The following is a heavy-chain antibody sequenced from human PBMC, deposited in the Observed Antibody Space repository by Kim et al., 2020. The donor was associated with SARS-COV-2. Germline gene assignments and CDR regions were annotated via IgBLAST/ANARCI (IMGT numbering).Heavy chain of an antibody. D-gene: IGHD2-21*01. CDR2: IDGSDGTT. CDR1: GFTFTGHA. J-gene: IGHJ4*02. CDR3: LKGGWGWIWDY. Sequence: GGSLRLSCTTSGFTFTGHAMSWVRQAPGKWLEWVSSIDGSDGTTYYVDSVKGRFSISRDDSKNTLYLQMSALRADDTAAYYCLKGGWGWIWDYWGQGTL. V-gene: IGHV3-23*01.